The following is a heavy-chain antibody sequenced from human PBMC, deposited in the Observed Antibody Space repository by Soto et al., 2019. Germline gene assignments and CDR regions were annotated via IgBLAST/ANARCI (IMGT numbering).Heavy chain of an antibody. J-gene: IGHJ5*02. CDR2: IYDSGST. D-gene: IGHD5-12*01. CDR3: AREEGGGYDHRWFDP. CDR1: GGSISSSGYY. Sequence: SETLSLTCTVSGGSISSSGYYWSWIRQHPGKGLEWIGYIYDSGSTNYNPSLKSRVTISVDTSKNQFSLKLSSVIAADTAVYYCAREEGGGYDHRWFDPWGQGTLVTVSS. V-gene: IGHV4-31*03.